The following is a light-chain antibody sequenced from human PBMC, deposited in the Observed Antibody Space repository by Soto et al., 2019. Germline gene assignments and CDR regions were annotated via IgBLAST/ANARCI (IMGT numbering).Light chain of an antibody. CDR3: SSYTGSSSLVV. CDR2: DVS. CDR1: SSDVGGYNY. Sequence: QAVLTQPASVSGSPGQSITISCTGTSSDVGGYNYVSWYQQHPGKAPKLMISDVSNRPSGVSHRFSGTKSGNTASLTTSGLQAEDEADYYCSSYTGSSSLVVFGGGTKLTVL. V-gene: IGLV2-14*03. J-gene: IGLJ2*01.